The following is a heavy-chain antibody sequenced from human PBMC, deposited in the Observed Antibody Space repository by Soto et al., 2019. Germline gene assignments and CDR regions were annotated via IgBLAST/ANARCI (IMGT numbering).Heavy chain of an antibody. Sequence: GGSLRLSCAASGFTFSSYAMSWVRQAPGKGLEWVSAISGSGGSTYYADSVKGRFTISRDNSKNTLYLQMNSLRAEDTAVYYCAKDLTYEGGPFPYYFDYWGQGTLVTVSS. V-gene: IGHV3-23*01. J-gene: IGHJ4*02. CDR2: ISGSGGST. CDR3: AKDLTYEGGPFPYYFDY. D-gene: IGHD3-22*01. CDR1: GFTFSSYA.